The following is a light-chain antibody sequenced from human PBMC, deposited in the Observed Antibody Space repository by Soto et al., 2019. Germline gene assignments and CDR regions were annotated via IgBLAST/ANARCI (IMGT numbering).Light chain of an antibody. CDR1: SSDVGGHNY. J-gene: IGLJ2*01. CDR2: EVT. CDR3: SSYTTSTTLVV. V-gene: IGLV2-14*01. Sequence: QSVLTQPASVSGSPGQSITISCTGTSSDVGGHNYVSWYQQHPGKAPKLMIYEVTNRPSGVSNRFSGSKSGNTASLIISGLQAEDEADYYCSSYTTSTTLVVFGGGTQLTVL.